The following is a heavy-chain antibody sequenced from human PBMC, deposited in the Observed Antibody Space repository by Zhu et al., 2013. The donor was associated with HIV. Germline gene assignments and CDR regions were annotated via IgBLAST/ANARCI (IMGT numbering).Heavy chain of an antibody. CDR1: GASINSPSSHY. Sequence: QVQLQESGPGLVKPSETLSLTCTVSGASINSPSSHYWNWIRQPPGKGLEWIGYIYYLGSTSYNPSLKSRVTISLDTSKNQFSLKLNSVTTADRAVYYCARSDYYGLGDYWGRGTLVTVSS. CDR2: IYYLGST. V-gene: IGHV4-61*01. D-gene: IGHD3-10*01. J-gene: IGHJ4*01. CDR3: ARSDYYGLGDY.